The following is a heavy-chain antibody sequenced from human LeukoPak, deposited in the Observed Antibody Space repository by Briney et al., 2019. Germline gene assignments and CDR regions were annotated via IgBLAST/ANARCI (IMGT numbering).Heavy chain of an antibody. D-gene: IGHD2-15*01. CDR3: ARDVSRISDY. J-gene: IGHJ4*02. Sequence: GGSLRLSCAASGFTFSNAWMSWVRQAPGKGLEWVSAISSGSGYIYYADSVKGRFTISRDNAKNSLYLQMNSLRAEDTAVYYCARDVSRISDYWGQGTLVTVSS. V-gene: IGHV3-21*01. CDR2: ISSGSGYI. CDR1: GFTFSNAW.